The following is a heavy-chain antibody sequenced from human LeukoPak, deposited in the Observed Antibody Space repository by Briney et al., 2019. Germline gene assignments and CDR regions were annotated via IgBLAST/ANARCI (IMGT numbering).Heavy chain of an antibody. CDR3: ARERYGSGSYTLAFRRRNHDAFDI. J-gene: IGHJ3*02. CDR1: GGTFSSYA. D-gene: IGHD3-10*01. CDR2: IIPIFGTA. Sequence: SVKVSCKASGGTFSSYAISWVRQAPGQGLEWMGGIIPIFGTANYAQKFKGRVTITTDESTSTAYMELSSLRSEDTAVYYCARERYGSGSYTLAFRRRNHDAFDIWGQGTMVTVSS. V-gene: IGHV1-69*05.